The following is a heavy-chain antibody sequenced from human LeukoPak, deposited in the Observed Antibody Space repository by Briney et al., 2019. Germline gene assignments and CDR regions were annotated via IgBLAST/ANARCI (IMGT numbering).Heavy chain of an antibody. V-gene: IGHV4-4*02. J-gene: IGHJ4*02. CDR1: GVSISSSEW. Sequence: SETLSLTCAVSGVSISSSEWWSWVRQPPGKGLEWIGEIYHSGSTVYNPSLKSRVTISVDKSKNQVALRLGSVTAADTAVYYCTRDYDSSGYYFLMWGQGTLVTVSS. D-gene: IGHD3-22*01. CDR3: TRDYDSSGYYFLM. CDR2: IYHSGST.